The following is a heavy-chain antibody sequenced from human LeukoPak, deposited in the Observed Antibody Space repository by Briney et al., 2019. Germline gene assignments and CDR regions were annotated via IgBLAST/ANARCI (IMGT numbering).Heavy chain of an antibody. CDR2: INSDGSDT. J-gene: IGHJ3*02. CDR1: GFTFSSYW. V-gene: IGHV3-74*01. D-gene: IGHD1-26*01. Sequence: PGGSLRLSCAASGFTFSSYWMHWVRQAPGEGLVRVSRINSDGSDTIYADSVKGRFTISRDNAKNTLYLQMNSLRAEDTAVYYCARGGSPPEALGDAFDIWGQGTMVTVSS. CDR3: ARGGSPPEALGDAFDI.